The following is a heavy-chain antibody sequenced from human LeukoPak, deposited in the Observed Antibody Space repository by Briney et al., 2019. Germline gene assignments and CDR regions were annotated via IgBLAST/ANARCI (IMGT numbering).Heavy chain of an antibody. V-gene: IGHV3-9*01. Sequence: SLRLSCAASGFTFDDYAMHWVRQAPGKGLEWVSGISWNSGSIGYADSVKGRFTISRDNAKNSLYLQMNSLRAEDTALYYCARERDYYDSSGYYPLRAFDIWGQGTMVTVSS. CDR1: GFTFDDYA. D-gene: IGHD3-22*01. CDR2: ISWNSGSI. J-gene: IGHJ3*02. CDR3: ARERDYYDSSGYYPLRAFDI.